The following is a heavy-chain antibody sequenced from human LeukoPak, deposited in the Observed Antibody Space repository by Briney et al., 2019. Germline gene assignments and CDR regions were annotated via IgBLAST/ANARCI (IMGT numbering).Heavy chain of an antibody. J-gene: IGHJ4*02. CDR2: ITSGVGIT. Sequence: PGGSLRLSCAASGFTFSTYGMNWVRQAPGKGLEWVSIITSGVGITYYADSVKGRFTISRDNSRNTLHLQMNSLTAEDTAVYYCAKGDYYDLDYWGQGTLVTVSS. CDR1: GFTFSTYG. CDR3: AKGDYYDLDY. D-gene: IGHD3-22*01. V-gene: IGHV3-23*01.